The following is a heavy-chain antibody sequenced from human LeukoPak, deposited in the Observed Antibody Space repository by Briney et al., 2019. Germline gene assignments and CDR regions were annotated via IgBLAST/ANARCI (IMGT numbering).Heavy chain of an antibody. CDR3: ARAMSRVWNYDY. CDR2: IYYSGST. Sequence: SEPLSLTCTVSGDSISSYYWSWIRQPPGKGLEWIGYIYYSGSTNYNPSLKSRVTISIDTSKNQFSLKLTSVTAADTAVYYCARAMSRVWNYDYWGQGTLVTVSS. CDR1: GDSISSYY. J-gene: IGHJ4*02. V-gene: IGHV4-59*01. D-gene: IGHD1-7*01.